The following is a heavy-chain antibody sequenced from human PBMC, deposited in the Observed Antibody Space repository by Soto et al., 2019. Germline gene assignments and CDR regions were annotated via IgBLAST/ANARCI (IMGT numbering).Heavy chain of an antibody. CDR2: ISSTSNTI. D-gene: IGHD2-15*01. V-gene: IGHV3-48*01. Sequence: GGSLRLSCAASGLTLSSYSMNWVRQAPGKGLEWVSYISSTSNTIYYADSVKGRFTISRDNDKNSLYLQMNSLRVDDTAVYYCARSRWDYWGQGTLVTVSS. J-gene: IGHJ4*02. CDR3: ARSRWDY. CDR1: GLTLSSYS.